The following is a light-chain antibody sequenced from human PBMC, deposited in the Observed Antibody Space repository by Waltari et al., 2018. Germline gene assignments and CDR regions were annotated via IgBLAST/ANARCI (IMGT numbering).Light chain of an antibody. CDR1: SLKPYY. Sequence: SSELTQDPAVSVALGQTVRITCQGDSLKPYYATWYQQKPGQAPILVIFVKNNLPSGIPDRFSCTRSGNPASFTIPGVQEEDEGEYYCNSRDSSGNHLGVFGGGTKLTVL. J-gene: IGLJ3*02. CDR3: NSRDSSGNHLGV. V-gene: IGLV3-19*01. CDR2: VKN.